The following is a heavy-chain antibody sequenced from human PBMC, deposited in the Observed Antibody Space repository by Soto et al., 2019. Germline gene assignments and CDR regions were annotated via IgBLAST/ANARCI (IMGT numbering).Heavy chain of an antibody. J-gene: IGHJ4*02. V-gene: IGHV3-11*01. CDR1: GFTFTDYY. D-gene: IGHD3-10*01. CDR2: ITRSAFTM. CDR3: ARVPYGTDLYYFDY. Sequence: GGSLRLSCEGSGFTFTDYYMAWIRQAPGKGLEWVSYITRSAFTMSYADSVKGRFTISRDNAKNSLYLQMHSLGADDTAVYYCARVPYGTDLYYFDYWGQGTLVTVSS.